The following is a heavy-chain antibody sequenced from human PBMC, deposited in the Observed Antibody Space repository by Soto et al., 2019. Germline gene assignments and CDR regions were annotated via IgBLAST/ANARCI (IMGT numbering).Heavy chain of an antibody. J-gene: IGHJ4*02. CDR1: GGSISSGGYY. CDR3: ARGWVRPSIVGVPDY. CDR2: IYYSGST. D-gene: IGHD1-26*01. V-gene: IGHV4-31*03. Sequence: PSETLSLTCTVSGGSISSGGYYWSWIRQHPGKGLEWIGYIYYSGSTYYNPSLKSRVTMSVDTSKNQFSLKLSSVTAADTAVYYCARGWVRPSIVGVPDYWGQGTLVTVSS.